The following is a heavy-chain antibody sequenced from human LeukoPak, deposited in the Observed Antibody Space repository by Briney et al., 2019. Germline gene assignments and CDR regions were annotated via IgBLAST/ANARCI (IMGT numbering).Heavy chain of an antibody. CDR3: ARDLGVDIVATMPFDY. CDR2: ISAYNDNT. D-gene: IGHD5-12*01. J-gene: IGHJ4*02. CDR1: GYTFTSYG. Sequence: GASVKVSCKASGYTFTSYGISWVRQAPGQGLEWMGWISAYNDNTNYAQKLQGRVTMTTDTSTSTAYMELRSLRSDDTAVYYCARDLGVDIVATMPFDYWGQGTLVTVSS. V-gene: IGHV1-18*01.